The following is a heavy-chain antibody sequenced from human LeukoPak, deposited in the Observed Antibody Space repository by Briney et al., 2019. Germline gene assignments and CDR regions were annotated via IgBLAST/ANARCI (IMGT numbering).Heavy chain of an antibody. Sequence: HPGGSLRLSCAASGFTFSSYAMSWVRQAPGKGLEWVSAISGSGGSTYYADSVKGRFTISRDNSKNTLYLQMNSLRAEDTAVYYCAKSGGYAFYYYYGMDVWGQGTTVTVSS. CDR3: AKSGGYAFYYYYGMDV. J-gene: IGHJ6*02. V-gene: IGHV3-23*01. D-gene: IGHD3-22*01. CDR2: ISGSGGST. CDR1: GFTFSSYA.